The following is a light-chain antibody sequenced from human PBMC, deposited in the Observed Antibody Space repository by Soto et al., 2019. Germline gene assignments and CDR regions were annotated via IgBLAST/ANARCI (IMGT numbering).Light chain of an antibody. J-gene: IGLJ2*01. V-gene: IGLV2-14*03. CDR2: DVS. Sequence: QSALTQPASVSGSPGQSITISCTGTSSDVGGYNYVSWYQQHPGKAPKLLIYDVSNRPSGVSDRFSGSKSGNTASLTISGLQAEDEADYYCSSYSGSTTLVFCGGTKVTVL. CDR3: SSYSGSTTLV. CDR1: SSDVGGYNY.